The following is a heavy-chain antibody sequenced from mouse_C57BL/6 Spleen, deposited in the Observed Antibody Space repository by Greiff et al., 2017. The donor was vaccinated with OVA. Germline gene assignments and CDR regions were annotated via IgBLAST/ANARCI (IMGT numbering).Heavy chain of an antibody. CDR1: GYTFTSYW. CDR3: ATTVVATPFAY. J-gene: IGHJ3*01. Sequence: QVQLKQPGAELVKPGASVKLSCKASGYTFTSYWMHWVKQRPGQGLEWIGMIHPNSGSTNYNEKFKSKATLTVDKSSSTAYMQLSSLTSEDSAVYYCATTVVATPFAYWGQGTLVTVSA. D-gene: IGHD1-1*01. CDR2: IHPNSGST. V-gene: IGHV1-64*01.